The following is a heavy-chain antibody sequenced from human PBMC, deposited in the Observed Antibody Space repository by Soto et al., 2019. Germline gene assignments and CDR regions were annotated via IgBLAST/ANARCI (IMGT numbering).Heavy chain of an antibody. J-gene: IGHJ6*02. CDR3: ARDQIFGVGRTHYYSARDV. D-gene: IGHD3-3*01. CDR2: IYHSGST. CDR1: GAAINSSNW. Sequence: QVQLQESGPGLVKPSGTLSLTCAVSGAAINSSNWWSWVRQPPGKGLEWIGEIYHSGSTNYNPSLITRVTISADRSKNQFSRTLRSVTAADTAVYYCARDQIFGVGRTHYYSARDVWGQGTTVTVSS. V-gene: IGHV4-4*02.